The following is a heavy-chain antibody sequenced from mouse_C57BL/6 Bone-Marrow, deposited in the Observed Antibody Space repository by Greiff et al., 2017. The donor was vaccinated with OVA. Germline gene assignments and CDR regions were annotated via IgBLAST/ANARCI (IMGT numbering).Heavy chain of an antibody. J-gene: IGHJ2*01. D-gene: IGHD1-1*01. CDR1: GYTFTDYY. CDR3: ARWVITTVVATDY. CDR2: IYPGSGNT. V-gene: IGHV1-76*01. Sequence: QVQLQQSGAELVRPGASVKLSCKASGYTFTDYYINWVKQRPGQGLEWIARIYPGSGNTYYNEKFKGKATLTAEKSSSTAYMQLSSLTSEDSVVYFCARWVITTVVATDYWGQGTTLTVSS.